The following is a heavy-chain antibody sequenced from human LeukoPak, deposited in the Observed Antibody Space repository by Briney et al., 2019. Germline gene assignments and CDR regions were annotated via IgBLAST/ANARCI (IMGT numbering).Heavy chain of an antibody. J-gene: IGHJ4*02. D-gene: IGHD3-22*01. CDR1: GDSITNSIYY. CDR2: VYHSGST. CDR3: ARQNYDSSGYPPYFDY. V-gene: IGHV4-39*01. Sequence: SETLSLTCTVSGDSITNSIYYWGWIRQPPGKGLEWIASVYHSGSTNYNPSLKSRVTISVDTSKNQLSLKLSSVTAADTAVYYCARQNYDSSGYPPYFDYWGQGIPVTVSS.